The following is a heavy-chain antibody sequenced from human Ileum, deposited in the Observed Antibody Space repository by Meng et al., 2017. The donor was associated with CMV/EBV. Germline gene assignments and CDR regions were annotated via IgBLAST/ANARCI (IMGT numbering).Heavy chain of an antibody. J-gene: IGHJ4*02. V-gene: IGHV3-66*01. CDR2: IYNSGRT. D-gene: IGHD3-22*01. CDR3: ARDYYNSSGYYPFEY. Sequence: EVPRVGVGGGLVQPGGSLGLSCAASGFSVSGHYMSGVRQAPGMGLEWVSVIYNSGRTYYADSVKGRFTISRDNSKNMLYLQMTNVRVEDTAVYYCARDYYNSSGYYPFEYWGQGTLVTVSS. CDR1: GFSVSGHY.